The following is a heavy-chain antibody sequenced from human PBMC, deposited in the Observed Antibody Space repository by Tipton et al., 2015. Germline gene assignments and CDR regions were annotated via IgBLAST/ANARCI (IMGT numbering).Heavy chain of an antibody. V-gene: IGHV4-39*01. CDR2: IYYSGST. J-gene: IGHJ3*02. CDR3: TRHTNPPYSSGGAFDI. D-gene: IGHD6-19*01. Sequence: GLVKPSETLSLTCTVSGGSISISNYYWAWTRQSPGKGLEWIGSIYYSGSTYYNPSLKSRVTISVGTISVDTSNYQFSLKLTSVTAADTAVYYCTRHTNPPYSSGGAFDIWGQGTMVTVSS. CDR1: GGSISISNYY.